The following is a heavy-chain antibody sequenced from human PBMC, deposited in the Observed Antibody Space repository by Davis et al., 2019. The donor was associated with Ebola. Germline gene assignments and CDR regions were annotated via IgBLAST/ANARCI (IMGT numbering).Heavy chain of an antibody. D-gene: IGHD2-8*02. V-gene: IGHV3-30*04. CDR1: GFTFSSYA. J-gene: IGHJ4*02. CDR2: ISYDGSNK. Sequence: PGGSLRLSCAASGFTFSSYAMHWVRQAPGKGLEWVAVISYDGSNKYYADSVKGRFTISRDNSKNTLYLQMNSLRAEDTAVYYCARDTGLSYWGQGTLVTVSS. CDR3: ARDTGLSY.